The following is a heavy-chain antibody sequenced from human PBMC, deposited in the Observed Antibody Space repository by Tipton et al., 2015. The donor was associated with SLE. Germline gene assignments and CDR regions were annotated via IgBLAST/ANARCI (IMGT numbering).Heavy chain of an antibody. J-gene: IGHJ5*02. Sequence: TLSLTCTVSGGSISSGSYYWSWVRQPAGKGLEWIGHIYTSGSTNYNPSLKSRVTISVDTPKNQFSLKLSSVTAADTAVYYCARDWSSGWYNWFDPWGQGTLVTVSS. V-gene: IGHV4-61*09. CDR2: IYTSGST. CDR3: ARDWSSGWYNWFDP. D-gene: IGHD6-19*01. CDR1: GGSISSGSYY.